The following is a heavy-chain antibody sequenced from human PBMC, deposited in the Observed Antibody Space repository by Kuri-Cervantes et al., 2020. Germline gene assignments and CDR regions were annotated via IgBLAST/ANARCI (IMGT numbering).Heavy chain of an antibody. CDR1: GGSISSGGYS. J-gene: IGHJ6*02. CDR2: ICYSGST. Sequence: SETLSLTCAVSGGSISSGGYSWSWIRQPPGKGLEWIGYICYSGSTYYNPSLKSRVTILVDTSKNQFSLKLSSVTAADTAVYYCARDSHGYGDVRDYYYYGMDVWGQGTTVTVSS. V-gene: IGHV4-30-2*05. D-gene: IGHD3-10*02. CDR3: ARDSHGYGDVRDYYYYGMDV.